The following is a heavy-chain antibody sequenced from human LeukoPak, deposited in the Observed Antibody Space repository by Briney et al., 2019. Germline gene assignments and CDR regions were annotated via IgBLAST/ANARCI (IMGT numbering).Heavy chain of an antibody. D-gene: IGHD2-15*01. V-gene: IGHV3-48*01. CDR3: TREQDREAAATVIGDS. CDR2: ISSSSSTI. CDR1: GFTFSSYS. Sequence: GGSLRLSYAASGFTFSSYSMNWVRQAPGKGLEWVSYISSSSSTIYYADSVKGRFTISRDNAKNSLYLQMNSLRAEDTAVYYRTREQDREAAATVIGDSWGQGTLVTVSS. J-gene: IGHJ4*02.